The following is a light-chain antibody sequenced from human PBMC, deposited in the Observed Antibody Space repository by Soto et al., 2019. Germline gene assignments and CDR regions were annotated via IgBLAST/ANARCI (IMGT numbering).Light chain of an antibody. CDR1: QSVSSY. Sequence: ETVLTQSPATLSLSAGGRASVSFWASQSVSSYLAWYQQKPGQAPRLLIYDASIRATGIPARFSGSGSGTDFTLTISRLEPEDFAVYYCQQRRYPPTFGGGTKVDIK. CDR2: DAS. V-gene: IGKV3-11*01. CDR3: QQRRYPPT. J-gene: IGKJ4*01.